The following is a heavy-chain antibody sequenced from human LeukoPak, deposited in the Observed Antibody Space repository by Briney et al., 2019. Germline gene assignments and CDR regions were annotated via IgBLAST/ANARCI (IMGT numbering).Heavy chain of an antibody. J-gene: IGHJ4*02. V-gene: IGHV1-2*04. CDR3: ARALWFGELSFDY. CDR2: INPNSGGT. CDR1: GGTFSSYA. Sequence: ASVKVSCKASGGTFSSYAISWVRQAPGQGLEWMGWINPNSGGTNYAQKFQGWVTMTRDTSISTAYMELSRLRSDDTAVYYCARALWFGELSFDYWGQGTLVTVSS. D-gene: IGHD3-10*01.